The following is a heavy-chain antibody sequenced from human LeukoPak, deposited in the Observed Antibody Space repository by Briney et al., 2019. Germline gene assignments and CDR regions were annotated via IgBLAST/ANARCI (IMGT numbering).Heavy chain of an antibody. D-gene: IGHD5-18*01. Sequence: PGGSLRLSCAASGFTFSDYYMSWIRQAPGKGLEWVSYISSSGSTIYYADSVKGRFTISRDNAKNSLYLQMNSLRAEDTAVYYCARERMVDTAMVTSFDYWGQGTLVTVSS. J-gene: IGHJ4*02. CDR3: ARERMVDTAMVTSFDY. V-gene: IGHV3-11*04. CDR2: ISSSGSTI. CDR1: GFTFSDYY.